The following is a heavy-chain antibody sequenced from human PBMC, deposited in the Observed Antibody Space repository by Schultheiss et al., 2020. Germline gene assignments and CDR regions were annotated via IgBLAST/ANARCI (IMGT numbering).Heavy chain of an antibody. D-gene: IGHD3-10*01. J-gene: IGHJ5*02. CDR3: ANLHLYYYGSGSYTNWFDP. V-gene: IGHV4-59*04. CDR1: GGSISSYY. CDR2: ICHSGST. Sequence: AETLSLTCTVSGGSISSYYWSWIRQPPGKGLEWIGSICHSGSTYYNPSLKSRVTISVDKSKNQFSLKLSSVTAADTAVYYCANLHLYYYGSGSYTNWFDPWGQGTLVTVSS.